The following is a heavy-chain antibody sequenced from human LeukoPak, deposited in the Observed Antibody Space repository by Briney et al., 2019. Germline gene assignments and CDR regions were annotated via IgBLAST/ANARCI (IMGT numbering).Heavy chain of an antibody. CDR2: IYTSRST. D-gene: IGHD2-8*01. CDR3: ARDGPLVS. CDR1: GGSISSYY. Sequence: SEALSLXCTVSGGSISSYYWSWSRQPAGKGLEWIGRIYTSRSTNYNPSLKSRVTMSVDTSKNQFSLKLSSVTAADTAVYYCARDGPLVSWGQGTLVTVSS. V-gene: IGHV4-4*07. J-gene: IGHJ5*02.